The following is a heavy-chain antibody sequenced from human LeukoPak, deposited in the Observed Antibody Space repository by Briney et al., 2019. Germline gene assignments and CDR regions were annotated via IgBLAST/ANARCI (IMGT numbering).Heavy chain of an antibody. Sequence: GGSLRLSCAASGFTFSDHYMDWVRQAPGKGLEWVGRIRKKVNSYTTEYAATVKGRLTISRDDSKNSLYLQMNSMKTEDTAVYYCARGYCRSTTSCYFDYWGQGTLVTVSS. CDR1: GFTFSDHY. D-gene: IGHD2/OR15-2a*01. V-gene: IGHV3-72*01. CDR3: ARGYCRSTTSCYFDY. CDR2: IRKKVNSYTT. J-gene: IGHJ4*02.